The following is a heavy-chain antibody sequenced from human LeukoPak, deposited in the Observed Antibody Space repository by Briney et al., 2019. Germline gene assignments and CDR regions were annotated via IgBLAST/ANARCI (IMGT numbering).Heavy chain of an antibody. Sequence: GGSLRLSCVTSGFVFSSRGMVWARQAPGNGLEWVSYISPRGETIYYADSVKGRFTISRDNSKNTLYLQMNSLRAEDTAVYYCAKDMQAGGVYYDSSFDIWGQGTMVTVSS. CDR2: ISPRGETI. CDR1: GFVFSSRG. J-gene: IGHJ3*02. CDR3: AKDMQAGGVYYDSSFDI. V-gene: IGHV3-23*01. D-gene: IGHD3-22*01.